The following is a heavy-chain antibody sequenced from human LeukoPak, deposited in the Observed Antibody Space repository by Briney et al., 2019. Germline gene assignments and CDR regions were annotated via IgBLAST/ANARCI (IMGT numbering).Heavy chain of an antibody. CDR3: ARGKFSLLGYFDY. J-gene: IGHJ4*02. CDR2: IHYSGST. Sequence: SETLSLTCTVSGGSISYSSYYWGWIRQPPGKGLEWIGSIHYSGSTYYNPSLKSRVTISVDTSKNQFSLKLTSVTAADTAVYYCARGKFSLLGYFDYWGQGTLVTVSS. D-gene: IGHD2-21*01. CDR1: GGSISYSSYY. V-gene: IGHV4-39*07.